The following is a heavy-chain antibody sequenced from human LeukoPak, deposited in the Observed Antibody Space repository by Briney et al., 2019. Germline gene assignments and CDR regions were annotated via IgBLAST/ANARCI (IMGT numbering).Heavy chain of an antibody. CDR1: GGSISSSSYY. CDR2: IYYSGST. V-gene: IGHV4-39*07. J-gene: IGHJ4*02. Sequence: SETLSLTCTVSGGSISSSSYYWGWIRQPPGKGLEWIGSIYYSGSTYYNPSLKSRVTISVDTSKNQFSLKLSSVTAADTAVYYCAREGTSSSWHRDFDYWGQGTLVTVSS. CDR3: AREGTSSSWHRDFDY. D-gene: IGHD6-13*01.